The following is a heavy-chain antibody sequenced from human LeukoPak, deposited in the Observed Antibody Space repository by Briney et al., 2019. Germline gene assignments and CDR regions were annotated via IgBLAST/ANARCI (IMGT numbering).Heavy chain of an antibody. Sequence: SETLSLTCTVSGGSISSGSYYWSWIRQPAGKGLEWIGRIYTSGSTNYNPSLKSRVTISVDTSKNQFSLKLSSMTASDTAVYYCVSVSDYVWGSYRSDIWGQGTMVTVSS. CDR3: VSVSDYVWGSYRSDI. D-gene: IGHD3-16*02. CDR2: IYTSGST. V-gene: IGHV4-61*02. J-gene: IGHJ3*02. CDR1: GGSISSGSYY.